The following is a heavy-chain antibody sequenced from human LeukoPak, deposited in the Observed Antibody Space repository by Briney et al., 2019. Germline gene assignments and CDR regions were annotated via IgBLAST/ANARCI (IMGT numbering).Heavy chain of an antibody. Sequence: PGGSLRLSCAASGFTFSGCAMSWVRQAPGKGLEWVSAIRGSGGTTYYADSVEGRFTISRDNSKDTLYLQMNSLRVEDTAVYYCAKGLYDWLSDTDYWGQGTPVTVYS. V-gene: IGHV3-23*01. CDR3: AKGLYDWLSDTDY. CDR2: IRGSGGTT. J-gene: IGHJ4*02. D-gene: IGHD3-9*01. CDR1: GFTFSGCA.